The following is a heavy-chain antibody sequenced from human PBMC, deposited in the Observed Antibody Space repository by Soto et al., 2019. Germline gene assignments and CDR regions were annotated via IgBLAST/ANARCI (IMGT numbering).Heavy chain of an antibody. J-gene: IGHJ3*02. Sequence: QVQLEQSGAEVKKPGSSVKVSCKASGGTLSDHGVAWLRQAPGQGLEWMGGTIPVFNTAKYAQKFQGRVTVTADKFTNIAYMEVSSLRSEDTAFYFCARGAYGSGNYYTGPSAFDIWGQGTMVIVSS. CDR1: GGTLSDHG. CDR3: ARGAYGSGNYYTGPSAFDI. D-gene: IGHD3-10*01. CDR2: TIPVFNTA. V-gene: IGHV1-69*06.